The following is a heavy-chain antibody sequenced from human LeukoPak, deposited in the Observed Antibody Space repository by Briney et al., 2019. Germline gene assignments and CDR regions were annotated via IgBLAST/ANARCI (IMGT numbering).Heavy chain of an antibody. CDR3: ARDGGSGWAYFDY. CDR2: ISSSSSTI. V-gene: IGHV3-48*01. CDR1: GFTFSSYS. D-gene: IGHD6-19*01. J-gene: IGHJ4*02. Sequence: GGSLRLSCAASGFTFSSYSMNWVRQAPGKGLEWVSYISSSSSTIYYADSVKGRFTISRDNSKNTLYLQMNSLRAEDTAVYYCARDGGSGWAYFDYWGQGTLVTVSS.